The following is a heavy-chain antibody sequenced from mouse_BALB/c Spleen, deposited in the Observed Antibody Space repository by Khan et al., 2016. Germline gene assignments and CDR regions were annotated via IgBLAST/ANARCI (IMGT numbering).Heavy chain of an antibody. J-gene: IGHJ1*01. CDR2: IYPGGGYT. CDR3: ARRYYDGSSTCDFDV. D-gene: IGHD1-1*01. Sequence: QVQLQQSGAELVRPGASVKISCKASGYTFTNYWLGWVKQRPGHGLEWIGDIYPGGGYTNYNEKFKGKATLTADTSSSPAYMELSSLTSEDSAVFFMARRYYDGSSTCDFDVWGAGTTVTVSS. CDR1: GYTFTNYW. V-gene: IGHV1-63*02.